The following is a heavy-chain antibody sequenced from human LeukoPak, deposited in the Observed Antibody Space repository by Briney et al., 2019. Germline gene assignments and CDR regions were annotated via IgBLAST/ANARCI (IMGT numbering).Heavy chain of an antibody. V-gene: IGHV4-59*11. J-gene: IGHJ6*03. CDR3: ASSTKNTYYDFWSGYYYYYYYMDV. CDR1: GGSISSHY. CDR2: IYYSGGT. Sequence: PSETLSLTCTVSGGSISSHYWSWIRRPPGKGLEWIGYIYYSGGTNYNPSLKSRVTISVDTSKNQFSLKLSSVTAADTAVYYCASSTKNTYYDFWSGYYYYYYYMDVWGKGTTVTVSS. D-gene: IGHD3-3*01.